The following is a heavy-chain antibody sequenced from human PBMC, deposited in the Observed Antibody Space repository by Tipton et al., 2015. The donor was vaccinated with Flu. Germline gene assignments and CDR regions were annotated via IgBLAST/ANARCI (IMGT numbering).Heavy chain of an antibody. V-gene: IGHV4-61*01. D-gene: IGHD6-19*01. J-gene: IGHJ3*02. CDR2: IYYSGST. Sequence: TLSLTCTVSGGSVSSGSYYWSWIRQPPGKGLEWIGYIYYSGSTNYNPSLKSRVTISVDTSKNQFSLKLSSVTAADTAVYYCARDRPARVSSDWYRAFDIWGQGTMVTVSS. CDR1: GGSVSSGSYY. CDR3: ARDRPARVSSDWYRAFDI.